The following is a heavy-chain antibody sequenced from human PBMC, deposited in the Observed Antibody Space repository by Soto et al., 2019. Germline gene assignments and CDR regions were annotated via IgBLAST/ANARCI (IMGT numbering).Heavy chain of an antibody. CDR1: GGSINNDY. CDR3: VGTKQWVAFEY. Sequence: QVQLQESGPGLVKPSETLSLTCTVSGGSINNDYWSWIRQPPGKGLEWIGNIYYSGDTNYKPSLKIRVTISLHTSNTQFSLKLTFVAAADTAVYYCVGTKQWVAFEYWCQGTLVTVCS. V-gene: IGHV4-59*08. J-gene: IGHJ4*02. CDR2: IYYSGDT. D-gene: IGHD6-19*01.